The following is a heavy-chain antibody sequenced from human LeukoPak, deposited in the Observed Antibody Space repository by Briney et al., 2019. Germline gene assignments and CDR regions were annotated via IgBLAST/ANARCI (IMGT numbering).Heavy chain of an antibody. CDR3: GTQRSTGAIDY. CDR2: ISSSGSTI. V-gene: IGHV3-48*03. Sequence: GGSLRLSCAASGFTFSSYEMNWVRQAPGKGLEWVSYISSSGSTIYYADSVKGRFTISRDNAKNSLYLQMNSLRAEDTAVYYCGTQRSTGAIDYWGQGTLVTVSS. J-gene: IGHJ4*02. CDR1: GFTFSSYE. D-gene: IGHD1-1*01.